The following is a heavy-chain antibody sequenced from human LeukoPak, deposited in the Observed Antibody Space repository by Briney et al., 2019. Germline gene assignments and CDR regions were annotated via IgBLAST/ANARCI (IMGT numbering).Heavy chain of an antibody. J-gene: IGHJ4*02. Sequence: GRSLRLSCAASGFTFSSYAMHWVRQAPGKGLEWVAVISYDGSNKYYADSVKGRFTISRDNAKNSLYLQMNSLRAEDTAVYYCARDRIAVGFGYWGQGTLVTVSS. CDR2: ISYDGSNK. CDR3: ARDRIAVGFGY. CDR1: GFTFSSYA. V-gene: IGHV3-30-3*01. D-gene: IGHD6-19*01.